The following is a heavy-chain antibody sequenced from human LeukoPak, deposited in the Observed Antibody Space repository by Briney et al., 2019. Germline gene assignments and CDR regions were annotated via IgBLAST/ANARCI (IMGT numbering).Heavy chain of an antibody. CDR2: IYYTGST. CDR1: DGSISSYY. J-gene: IGHJ4*02. Sequence: SETLSLTCTVSDGSISSYYWSWIRQPPGKELAWIGYIYYTGSTNYNPSLKSRVTMSVDTSKNQFSLKLTSVTAADTAVYYCARVRAYNLDYWGQGTLVTVSS. CDR3: ARVRAYNLDY. V-gene: IGHV4-59*01. D-gene: IGHD5-24*01.